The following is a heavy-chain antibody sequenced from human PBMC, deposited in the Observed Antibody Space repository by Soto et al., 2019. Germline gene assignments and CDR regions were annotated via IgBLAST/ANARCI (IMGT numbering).Heavy chain of an antibody. D-gene: IGHD2-2*01. CDR1: GGTFSSYT. CDR3: ARDRCSSTSCYGYYYYGMDV. CDR2: IIPILGIA. V-gene: IGHV1-69*08. J-gene: IGHJ6*02. Sequence: QVQLVQSGAEVKKPGSSVKVSCKASGGTFSSYTISWVRQAPGQGLEWMGRIIPILGIANYAQKFQGRVTITADKSTSTAYMELSSLRSEDTAVYYCARDRCSSTSCYGYYYYGMDVWGQGTTVTVSS.